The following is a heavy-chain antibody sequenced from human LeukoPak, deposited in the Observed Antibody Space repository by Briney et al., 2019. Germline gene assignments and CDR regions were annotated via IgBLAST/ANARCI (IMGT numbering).Heavy chain of an antibody. J-gene: IGHJ4*02. CDR3: ARLLYSSGWNYFDY. Sequence: SETLSLTCTVSGGSISNYYWTWIRQPPGKGLEWIGYIYYSGGTNYNPSLKSPVTISIDTSKNQFSLKMSSVTAADTAVYYCARLLYSSGWNYFDYWGQGTLVTVSS. D-gene: IGHD6-19*01. CDR2: IYYSGGT. V-gene: IGHV4-59*08. CDR1: GGSISNYY.